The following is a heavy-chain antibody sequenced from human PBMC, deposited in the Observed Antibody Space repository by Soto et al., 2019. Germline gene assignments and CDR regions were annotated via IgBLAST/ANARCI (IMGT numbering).Heavy chain of an antibody. CDR3: ARDREVGATWVYAFDI. V-gene: IGHV1-69*01. J-gene: IGHJ3*02. CDR2: IIPIFGTA. CDR1: GGTFSSYA. D-gene: IGHD1-26*01. Sequence: QVKLVQSGAEVKKPGSSVKVSCKASGGTFSSYAISWVRQAPGQGLEWMGGIIPIFGTANYAQKFQGRVTITADESTSTAYMELSSLRSEDTAVYYCARDREVGATWVYAFDIWGQGTMVTVSS.